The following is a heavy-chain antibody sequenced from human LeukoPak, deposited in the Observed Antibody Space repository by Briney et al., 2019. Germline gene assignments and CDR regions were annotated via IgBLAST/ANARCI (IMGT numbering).Heavy chain of an antibody. CDR1: GFTFSSYA. J-gene: IGHJ4*02. CDR2: ISGSGGST. D-gene: IGHD6-19*01. CDR3: AKDRSSSGWYYFDY. V-gene: IGHV3-23*01. Sequence: GGSLRLSCAASGFTFSSYAMTWVRRAPGKGLEWVSAISGSGGSTHYADSVKGRLTISRDNSKNTLYLQMNSLRAEDTAVYYCAKDRSSSGWYYFDYWGQGTLVTVSS.